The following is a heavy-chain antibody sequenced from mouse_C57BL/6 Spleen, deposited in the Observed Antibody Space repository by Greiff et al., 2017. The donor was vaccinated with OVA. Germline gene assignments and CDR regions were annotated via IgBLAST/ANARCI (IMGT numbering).Heavy chain of an antibody. J-gene: IGHJ2*01. Sequence: EVQLQQSGPELVKPGASVKISCKASGYTFTDYYMNWVKQSHGKSLEWIGDINPNNGGTSYNQKFKGKATLTVDKSSSTAYMELRSLTSEDSAVYYCARERGSYGDYWGQGTTLTVSS. CDR1: GYTFTDYY. V-gene: IGHV1-26*01. CDR2: INPNNGGT. D-gene: IGHD1-1*02. CDR3: ARERGSYGDY.